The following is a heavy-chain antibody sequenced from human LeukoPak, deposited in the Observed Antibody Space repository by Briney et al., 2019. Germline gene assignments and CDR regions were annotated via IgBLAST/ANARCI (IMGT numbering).Heavy chain of an antibody. Sequence: GGSLRLSCAASGFTFSSYSMNWVRQAPGKGLEWVSSISSSSSSYIYYADSVKGRFTISRDNAKNSLYLQMNSLRAEDTAVYYCARGRVGATRTPYGMDVWGQGTTVTVSS. CDR3: ARGRVGATRTPYGMDV. J-gene: IGHJ6*02. V-gene: IGHV3-21*01. CDR1: GFTFSSYS. D-gene: IGHD1-26*01. CDR2: ISSSSSSYI.